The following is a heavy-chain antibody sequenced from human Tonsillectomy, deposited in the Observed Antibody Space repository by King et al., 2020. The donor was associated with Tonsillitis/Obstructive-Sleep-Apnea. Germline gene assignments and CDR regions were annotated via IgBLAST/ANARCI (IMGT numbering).Heavy chain of an antibody. Sequence: VQLVESGGGVVQPGGSLRLSCAASGFTFSPNPMHWVRQAPGKGLEWLAVISYDGSTIYYADSVKGRFTISRDNSKNTLDLQMDSLRAGETAVYYCARGPARGHGGLDYWGQGTLVIVSS. CDR1: GFTFSPNP. CDR3: ARGPARGHGGLDY. CDR2: ISYDGSTI. D-gene: IGHD3-10*01. J-gene: IGHJ4*02. V-gene: IGHV3-30*01.